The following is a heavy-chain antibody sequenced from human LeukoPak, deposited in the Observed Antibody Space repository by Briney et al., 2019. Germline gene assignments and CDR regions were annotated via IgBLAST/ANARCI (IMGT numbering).Heavy chain of an antibody. V-gene: IGHV3-48*03. D-gene: IGHD3-3*01. Sequence: SGGSLRLSCAVSGFSFSGYEMNWVRQAPGKGLEWISYISSRDSATYYADSVKGRFIISRDDAKNSLYLQMNSLRAEDTAVYYCAREMEFTGYDFGLDYWGQGTLVTVSS. J-gene: IGHJ4*02. CDR2: ISSRDSAT. CDR1: GFSFSGYE. CDR3: AREMEFTGYDFGLDY.